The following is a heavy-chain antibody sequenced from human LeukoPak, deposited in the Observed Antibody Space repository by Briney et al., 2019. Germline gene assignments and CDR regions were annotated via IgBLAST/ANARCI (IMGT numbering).Heavy chain of an antibody. J-gene: IGHJ5*02. V-gene: IGHV1-69*13. Sequence: ASVKVSCKASGGTFSSYAISWVRQAPGQGLEWMGRIIPIFGTANYAQKFQGRVTITADESTSTAYMELSSLRSEDTAVYYCARPFYGSGRVIINWFDPWGQGTLVTVSS. CDR3: ARPFYGSGRVIINWFDP. D-gene: IGHD3-10*01. CDR2: IIPIFGTA. CDR1: GGTFSSYA.